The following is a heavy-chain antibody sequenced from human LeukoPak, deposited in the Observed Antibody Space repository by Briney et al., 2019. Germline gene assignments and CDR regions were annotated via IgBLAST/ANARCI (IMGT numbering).Heavy chain of an antibody. CDR2: ISGSGGST. J-gene: IGHJ4*02. V-gene: IGHV3-23*01. D-gene: IGHD6-19*01. CDR1: GFTFSSYA. CDR3: AKGKQWPGGYFDY. Sequence: GGSLRLSCAASGFTFSSYAMSWVRPAPGKGLEWVSAISGSGGSTYYADSVRGRFTISRDNSKNTLYLQMNSLRAEDTAVYYCAKGKQWPGGYFDYWGQGTLATVSS.